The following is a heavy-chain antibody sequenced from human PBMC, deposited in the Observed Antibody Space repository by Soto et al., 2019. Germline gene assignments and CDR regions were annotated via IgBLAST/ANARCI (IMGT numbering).Heavy chain of an antibody. J-gene: IGHJ4*02. CDR2: ISAYNGNT. Sequence: ASVKVSCKASGYTFTSYGISWVRQAPGQGLEWMGWISAYNGNTNYAQKLQGRVTMTTDTSTSTAYMELRSLRSDDTAVYYCARGGARLRFLEWLPLYDYWGQGTLVTVSS. V-gene: IGHV1-18*01. CDR3: ARGGARLRFLEWLPLYDY. D-gene: IGHD3-3*01. CDR1: GYTFTSYG.